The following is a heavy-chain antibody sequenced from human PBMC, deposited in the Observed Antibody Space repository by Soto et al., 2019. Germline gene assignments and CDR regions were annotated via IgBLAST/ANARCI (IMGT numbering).Heavy chain of an antibody. CDR2: ISSSSSYI. J-gene: IGHJ4*02. D-gene: IGHD6-13*01. V-gene: IGHV3-21*04. CDR1: GFIFSSYT. Sequence: PGGSLRLSCAASGFIFSSYTINWVRQAPGKGLEWVSSISSSSSYIYYAGSVKGRFTISRDNTKNSLFLQMNSLRAEDTAVYYCARRSSSWYFDYWGQGTLVTVSS. CDR3: ARRSSSWYFDY.